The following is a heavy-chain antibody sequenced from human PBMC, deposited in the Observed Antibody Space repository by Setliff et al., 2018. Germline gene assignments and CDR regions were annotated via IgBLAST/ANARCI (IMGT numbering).Heavy chain of an antibody. CDR2: INSDGSST. J-gene: IGHJ4*02. D-gene: IGHD1-7*01. CDR3: VAVRWNYPTV. Sequence: PGGSLRLSCAASGFTLSSYWMHWVRQVPGKGLVWVSRINSDGSSTGYADSVKGRFTISRDNAKNTLFLQMNSLRAEDTAVYYCVAVRWNYPTVWGQGTLVTVSS. V-gene: IGHV3-74*01. CDR1: GFTLSSYW.